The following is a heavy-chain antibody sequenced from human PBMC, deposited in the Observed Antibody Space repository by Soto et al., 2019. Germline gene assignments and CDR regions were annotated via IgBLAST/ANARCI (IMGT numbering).Heavy chain of an antibody. Sequence: PGESLKISCKGSGYSFTSYWICWVRQMPGKGLEWMGIIYPGDSDTRYSPSFQGQVTISADKSISTAYLQWSSLKASDTAMYYCARRISVCDTGMVTWSDYWAQGTLF. CDR3: ARRISVCDTGMVTWSDY. D-gene: IGHD5-18*01. CDR2: IYPGDSDT. J-gene: IGHJ4*02. V-gene: IGHV5-51*01. CDR1: GYSFTSYW.